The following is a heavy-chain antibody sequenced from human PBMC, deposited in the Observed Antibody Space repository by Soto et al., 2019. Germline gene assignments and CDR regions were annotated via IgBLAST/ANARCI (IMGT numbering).Heavy chain of an antibody. Sequence: QLQLVQSGAEVKKPGSSVKVSCKASGGTFTNYAISWVRQAPGQGLEWMGAIIPMFGTSIYAQKSQGTVTITADDSTSIAYMELSSLRSEDTAVYYCAGGVRTGNYGMDVWGQGTTVTVSS. CDR3: AGGVRTGNYGMDV. CDR2: IIPMFGTS. CDR1: GGTFTNYA. V-gene: IGHV1-69*01. J-gene: IGHJ6*02. D-gene: IGHD3-10*01.